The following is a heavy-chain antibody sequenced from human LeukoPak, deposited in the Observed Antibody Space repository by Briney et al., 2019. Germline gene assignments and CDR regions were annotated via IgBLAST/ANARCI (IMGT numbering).Heavy chain of an antibody. J-gene: IGHJ3*02. V-gene: IGHV1-18*01. D-gene: IGHD2-2*01. CDR3: ARDRPPGYCSSTSCLGDAFDI. CDR1: GYTFTSYG. CDR2: ISAYNGNT. Sequence: GASVKVSCKASGYTFTSYGISWVRQAPGQGLEWMGWISAYNGNTNYAQKLQGRVTMATDTSTSTAYMELRSLRSDDTAVYYCARDRPPGYCSSTSCLGDAFDIWGQGTMVTVSS.